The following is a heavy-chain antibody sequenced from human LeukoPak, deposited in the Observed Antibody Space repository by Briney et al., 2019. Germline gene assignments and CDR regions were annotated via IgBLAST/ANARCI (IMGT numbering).Heavy chain of an antibody. D-gene: IGHD3-10*01. J-gene: IGHJ4*02. CDR3: ARAGVLDY. CDR2: ITTDETT. V-gene: IGHV3-74*01. CDR1: GFPFNVSW. Sequence: GGSLRLSCEASGFPFNVSWMHWFRQVAGKGLMLVSRITTDETTTYADSVRGRFSISRDNAKNTVYLQMNSLRVEDTAVYYCARAGVLDYSGQGTLVTVSS.